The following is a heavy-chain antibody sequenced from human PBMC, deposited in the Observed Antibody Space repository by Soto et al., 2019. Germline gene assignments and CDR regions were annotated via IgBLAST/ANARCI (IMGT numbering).Heavy chain of an antibody. J-gene: IGHJ4*02. V-gene: IGHV3-30-3*01. CDR1: GFTFSSYA. D-gene: IGHD3-10*01. CDR3: ARVFEQGGLWFGPG. Sequence: QVQLVESGGGVVQPGRSLRLSCAASGFTFSSYAMHWVRQAPGKGPEWVAVISYDGSNKYYADSVKGRFTISRDNSKNTLYLQMNSLRAEDTAVYYCARVFEQGGLWFGPGWGQGTLVTVSS. CDR2: ISYDGSNK.